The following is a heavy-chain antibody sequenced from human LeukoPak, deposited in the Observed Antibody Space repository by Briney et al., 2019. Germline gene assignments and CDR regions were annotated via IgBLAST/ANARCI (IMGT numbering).Heavy chain of an antibody. D-gene: IGHD1-1*01. V-gene: IGHV4-59*08. CDR1: GGSISSYY. CDR2: IYYSGST. Sequence: SETLSLTCTVSGGSISSYYWSWIRQLPGKGLEWIGYIYYSGSTNYNPSLKSRVTISVDTSKNQFSLKLSSVTAADTAVYYCARLERLGDYFDYWGQGTLVTVSS. J-gene: IGHJ4*02. CDR3: ARLERLGDYFDY.